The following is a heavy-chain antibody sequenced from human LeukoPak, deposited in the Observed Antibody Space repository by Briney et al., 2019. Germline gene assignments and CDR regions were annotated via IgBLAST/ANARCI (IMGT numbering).Heavy chain of an antibody. J-gene: IGHJ4*02. Sequence: ASVKVSCKASGYTFTSYGISWVRQAPGQGLEWMGIINPSGGSTSYAQKFQGRVTMTRDTSTSTVYMELSSLRSEDTAVYYCARVAGREAHVDYWGQGTLVTVSS. CDR2: INPSGGST. V-gene: IGHV1-46*01. CDR3: ARVAGREAHVDY. CDR1: GYTFTSYG.